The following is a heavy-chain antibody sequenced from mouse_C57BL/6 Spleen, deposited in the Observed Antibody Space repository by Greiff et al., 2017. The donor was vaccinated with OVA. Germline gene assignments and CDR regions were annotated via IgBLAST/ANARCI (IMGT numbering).Heavy chain of an antibody. V-gene: IGHV1-15*01. Sequence: QVQLQQSGAELVRPGASVTLSCKASGYTFTDYEMHWVKQTPVHGLEWIGAIDPETGGTAYNQKFKGKAILTADKSSSTAYMELRSLTSEDSGVYYGTRFYDYAETYWGQGTLVTVAA. CDR1: GYTFTDYE. CDR3: TRFYDYAETY. D-gene: IGHD2-4*01. CDR2: IDPETGGT. J-gene: IGHJ3*01.